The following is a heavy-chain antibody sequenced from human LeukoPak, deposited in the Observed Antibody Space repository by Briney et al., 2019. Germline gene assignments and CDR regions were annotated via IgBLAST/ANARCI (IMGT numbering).Heavy chain of an antibody. V-gene: IGHV3-74*01. D-gene: IGHD1-1*01. J-gene: IGHJ4*02. CDR3: VAGDLAATAQAGY. CDR2: INVDGTTT. Sequence: GGSLRLSXGASGFRFNYYWMNWVRQAPGKGLVWVSFINVDGTTTTYADSVKGRSTISRDNAKNTLYLQMNSLRAEDTAVYYCVAGDLAATAQAGYWGQGTLVAVSS. CDR1: GFRFNYYW.